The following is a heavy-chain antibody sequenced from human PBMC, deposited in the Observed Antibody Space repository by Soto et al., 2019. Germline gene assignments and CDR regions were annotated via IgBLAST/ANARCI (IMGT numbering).Heavy chain of an antibody. D-gene: IGHD3-9*01. Sequence: WGSLRLSCAASGFTFSSYAMHWVRQAPGKGLECVSAISSNGGSTYYANSVKGRFTISRDNSKNTLYLQMGSLRAEDMAVFYCARDGGYNILKGYAFDYGGQGTLVTVSS. CDR1: GFTFSSYA. V-gene: IGHV3-64*01. J-gene: IGHJ4*02. CDR2: ISSNGGST. CDR3: ARDGGYNILKGYAFDY.